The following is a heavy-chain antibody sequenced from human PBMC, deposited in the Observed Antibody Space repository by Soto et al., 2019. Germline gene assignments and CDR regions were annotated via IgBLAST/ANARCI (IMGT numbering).Heavy chain of an antibody. D-gene: IGHD3-10*01. V-gene: IGHV3-23*01. CDR1: GFTFKNYD. CDR2: ISGSGGVT. Sequence: EVQLLESGGGLVQPGGSLRLSCVASGFTFKNYDMRWVRQAPGKGLEWVSGISGSGGVTYYADSVKGRFTISRDNSKNTLSLQMNSLRANDTAVYYCAKDRQFRSYYESAGHYNNWGQGTLVTVSS. CDR3: AKDRQFRSYYESAGHYNN. J-gene: IGHJ4*02.